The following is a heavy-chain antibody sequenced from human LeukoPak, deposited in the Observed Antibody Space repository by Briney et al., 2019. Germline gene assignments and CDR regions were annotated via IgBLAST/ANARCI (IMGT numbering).Heavy chain of an antibody. CDR1: GGSFSGYY. Sequence: SETLSLTCAVYGGSFSGYYWSWIRQPPGKGLEWIGEINHSGSTNYNLSLKSRVTISVDTPKNQFSLKLSSVTAADTAVYYCARANGDYGYWGQGTLVTVSS. D-gene: IGHD4-17*01. CDR2: INHSGST. J-gene: IGHJ4*02. CDR3: ARANGDYGY. V-gene: IGHV4-34*01.